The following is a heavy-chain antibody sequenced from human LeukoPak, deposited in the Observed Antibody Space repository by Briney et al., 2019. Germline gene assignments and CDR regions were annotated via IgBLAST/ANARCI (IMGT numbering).Heavy chain of an antibody. D-gene: IGHD1-26*01. CDR1: GGSISSYY. CDR2: IYTSGST. CDR3: ARDSRWELLKGFVDAFDI. V-gene: IGHV4-4*07. Sequence: SETLSLTCTVSGGSISSYYWSWIRQPAGKGLEWIGRIYTSGSTNYNPSLKSRVTMSVDTSKNQFSLKLSSVTAADTAVYYCARDSRWELLKGFVDAFDIWGQGTMVTVSS. J-gene: IGHJ3*02.